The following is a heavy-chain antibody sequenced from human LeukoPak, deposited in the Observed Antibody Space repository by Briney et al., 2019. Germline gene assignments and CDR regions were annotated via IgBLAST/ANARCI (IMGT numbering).Heavy chain of an antibody. V-gene: IGHV3-20*04. CDR1: GFTFSSYG. J-gene: IGHJ4*02. CDR2: INWNGDTT. Sequence: PTGGSLRLSCAASGFTFSSYGMNWVRQAPGKGLEWVSGINWNGDTTGYADSVKGRFTVSRDNAKNSLYLQMNGLRAEDTALYYCARAYYYNDGGYFYRVSTPFGKWGQGTLVTVSP. D-gene: IGHD3-22*01. CDR3: ARAYYYNDGGYFYRVSTPFGK.